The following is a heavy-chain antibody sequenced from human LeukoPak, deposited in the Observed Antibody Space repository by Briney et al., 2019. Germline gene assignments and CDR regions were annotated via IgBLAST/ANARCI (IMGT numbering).Heavy chain of an antibody. CDR3: ARDTLKYRRNFDY. D-gene: IGHD2-2*02. Sequence: ASVKVSCKASEYTFTDYAINWVRQAPGQRLEWMGWINAGNGNTKYSQKFQGRVTITRDTSASTAYMELSSLRSEDTAVYYCARDTLKYRRNFDYWGQGTLVTVSS. CDR1: EYTFTDYA. V-gene: IGHV1-3*01. CDR2: INAGNGNT. J-gene: IGHJ4*02.